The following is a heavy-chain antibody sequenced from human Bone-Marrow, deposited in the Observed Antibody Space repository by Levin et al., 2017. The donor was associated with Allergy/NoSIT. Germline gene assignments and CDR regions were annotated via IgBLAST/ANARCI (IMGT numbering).Heavy chain of an antibody. J-gene: IGHJ6*02. D-gene: IGHD3-22*01. Sequence: AASGFNFSNYEMNWVRQAPGKGLEWLSFINTSGRTIYYADSLKGRFTVSRDNTKKSMYLQMNSLSAEDTAVYYCVRHFYDDSGYSYYYHYSGMDVWGQGTTVTVSS. V-gene: IGHV3-48*03. CDR3: VRHFYDDSGYSYYYHYSGMDV. CDR2: INTSGRTI. CDR1: GFNFSNYE.